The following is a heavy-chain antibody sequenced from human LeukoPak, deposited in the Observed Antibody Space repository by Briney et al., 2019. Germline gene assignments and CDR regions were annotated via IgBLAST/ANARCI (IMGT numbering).Heavy chain of an antibody. J-gene: IGHJ6*03. V-gene: IGHV3-48*04. CDR2: ISSSSSTI. Sequence: GGSLRLSCAASRFTFSSYSMNWVRQAPGKGLEWVSYISSSSSTIYYADSVKGRFTISRDNAKNSLYLQMNSLRAEDMALYYCVKDVCSSTSCTMDVWGKGTTVTVSS. CDR3: VKDVCSSTSCTMDV. D-gene: IGHD2-2*01. CDR1: RFTFSSYS.